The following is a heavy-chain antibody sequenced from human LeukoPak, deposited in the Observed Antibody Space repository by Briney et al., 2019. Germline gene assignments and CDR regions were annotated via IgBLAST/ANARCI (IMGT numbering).Heavy chain of an antibody. J-gene: IGHJ4*02. Sequence: ASVKLSFKASGYTFTYYYMHWVRPAPGQGLEWMGWINPNSGDTNHAQNFQGRVTLTRDTSISTAYMELSSLRSDDSAVYYCARDAMVRGVIRAMGHWGQGTLVTVSS. CDR3: ARDAMVRGVIRAMGH. CDR2: INPNSGDT. D-gene: IGHD3-10*01. CDR1: GYTFTYYY. V-gene: IGHV1-2*02.